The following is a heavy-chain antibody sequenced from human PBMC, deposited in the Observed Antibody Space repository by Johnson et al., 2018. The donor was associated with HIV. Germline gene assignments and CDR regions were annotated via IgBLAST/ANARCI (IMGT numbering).Heavy chain of an antibody. Sequence: VQLVESGGGLVQPGGSLRLSCAASGFTFSSYWMHWVRQAPGKGLVWVSRINSDGGSTAYADSVKGRFTISRDNTKDTLSLQMSSLRVEDTGVYYCPMPQLLADDIFNFWGQGTMVTVSS. CDR2: INSDGGST. J-gene: IGHJ3*01. CDR1: GFTFSSYW. V-gene: IGHV3-74*03. CDR3: PMPQLLADDIFNF. D-gene: IGHD6-19*01.